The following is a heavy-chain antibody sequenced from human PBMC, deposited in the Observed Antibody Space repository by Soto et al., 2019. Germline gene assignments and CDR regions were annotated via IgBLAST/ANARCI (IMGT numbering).Heavy chain of an antibody. Sequence: QSGGSLRLSCTTSGFTFGDYALNWVRQAPGKGLEWVGFIRSKAYGGTPEYAASVKGRFTISRDDSKSIAYLQMISLKTEDTALFYCARSLLNGMDVWGQGTTVTVSS. V-gene: IGHV3-49*04. CDR3: ARSLLNGMDV. CDR1: GFTFGDYA. J-gene: IGHJ6*02. CDR2: IRSKAYGGTP. D-gene: IGHD2-15*01.